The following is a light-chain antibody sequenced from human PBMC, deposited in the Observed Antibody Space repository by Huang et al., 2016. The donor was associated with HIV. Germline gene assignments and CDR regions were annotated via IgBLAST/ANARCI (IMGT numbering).Light chain of an antibody. CDR1: QRGSSY. CDR2: DAS. CDR3: QQHSKWPRT. V-gene: IGKV3-11*01. Sequence: IVFTPAPATLSLSPGERATLSRRASQRGSSYLAWYQQKPGQAPRLLIYDASNRATGIPARFSGSGSGTDFTLTISSLEPEDFAVYYCQQHSKWPRTFGQGTKLEIK. J-gene: IGKJ2*01.